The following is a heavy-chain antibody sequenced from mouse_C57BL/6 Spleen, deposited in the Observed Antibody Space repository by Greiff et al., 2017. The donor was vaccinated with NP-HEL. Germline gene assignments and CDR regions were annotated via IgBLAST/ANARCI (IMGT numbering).Heavy chain of an antibody. D-gene: IGHD1-3*01. J-gene: IGHJ2*01. CDR3: AISPLNWDY. Sequence: QVQLQQPGAELVKPGASVKLSCKASGYTFTSYWMHWVKQRPGRGLEWIGRIDPSDSDTNYTQKFKGKATLTVDKSSSTAYMQLSSLTSEDSAVYYCAISPLNWDYWGQGTTLTVSS. V-gene: IGHV1-74*01. CDR2: IDPSDSDT. CDR1: GYTFTSYW.